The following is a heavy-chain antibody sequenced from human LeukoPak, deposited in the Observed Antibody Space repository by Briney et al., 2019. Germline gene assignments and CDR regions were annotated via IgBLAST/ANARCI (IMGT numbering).Heavy chain of an antibody. Sequence: GGSLRLSCAASGFTFSSYEMNWVRQAPGKGLEWVSYISSSGSTIYYADSVKGRFTISRDNAKNSLYLQMNSLRAEDTAVYYRARGGGYDILTGYYYPHYFDYWGQGTLVTVSS. CDR3: ARGGGYDILTGYYYPHYFDY. D-gene: IGHD3-9*01. V-gene: IGHV3-48*03. J-gene: IGHJ4*02. CDR2: ISSSGSTI. CDR1: GFTFSSYE.